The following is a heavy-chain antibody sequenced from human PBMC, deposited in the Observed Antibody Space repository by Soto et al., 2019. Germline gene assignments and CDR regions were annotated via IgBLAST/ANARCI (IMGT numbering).Heavy chain of an antibody. CDR1: GFTFSDYY. CDR3: ARDLGYYASDGYFDY. J-gene: IGHJ4*02. Sequence: QVQLVESGGNLVKPGGSLRLSCAGSGFTFSDYYMSWIRQAPGKGLEWVSYISSSGNIIYYADSVKGRFTISSDNAKNSLYLQMNSLRAEDTAVYYCARDLGYYASDGYFDYWGQGTLVTVSS. CDR2: ISSSGNII. V-gene: IGHV3-11*01. D-gene: IGHD3-22*01.